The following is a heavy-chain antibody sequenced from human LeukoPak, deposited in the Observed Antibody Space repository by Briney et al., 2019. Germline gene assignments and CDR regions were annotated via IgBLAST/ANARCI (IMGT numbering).Heavy chain of an antibody. CDR1: GGSLSSSSYY. D-gene: IGHD3-10*01. CDR2: IYTSGST. J-gene: IGHJ6*03. Sequence: SETLSLTCIVSGGSLSSSSYYWGWIRQPPGKGLEWIGRIYTSGSTNYNPSLKSRVTISGDTSKNQFSLKLSSVTAADTAVYYCARGYYGSGLIYYYYMDVWGKGTTVTISS. CDR3: ARGYYGSGLIYYYYMDV. V-gene: IGHV4-61*02.